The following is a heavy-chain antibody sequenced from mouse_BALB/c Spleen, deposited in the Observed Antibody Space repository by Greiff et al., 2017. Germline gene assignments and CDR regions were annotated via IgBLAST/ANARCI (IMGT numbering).Heavy chain of an antibody. CDR1: GFSLTSYG. CDR2: IWAGGST. Sequence: QVQLQQSGPGLVAPSQSLSITCTVSGFSLTSYGVHWVRQPPGKGLEWLGVIWAGGSTNYNSALMSRLSISKDNSKSQVFLKMNSLQTDDTAMYYCARGGYYLYYFDYWGQGTTLTVSS. CDR3: ARGGYYLYYFDY. V-gene: IGHV2-9*02. J-gene: IGHJ2*01. D-gene: IGHD2-3*01.